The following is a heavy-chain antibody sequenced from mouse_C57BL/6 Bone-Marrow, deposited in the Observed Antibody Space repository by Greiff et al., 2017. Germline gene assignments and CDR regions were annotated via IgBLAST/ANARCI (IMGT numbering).Heavy chain of an antibody. CDR3: ARWPRVTTCYSMDY. Sequence: VQLQQPGAELVKPGASVKLSCTASGFNIKDYYMHWVKQRTEQGLEWIGRIDPKDGETKYAPKFQGKATITADTSSNTASLQLSSLTSEDTAVYDEARWPRVTTCYSMDYWGQGTSVTVSS. D-gene: IGHD2-5*01. CDR2: IDPKDGET. J-gene: IGHJ4*01. CDR1: GFNIKDYY. V-gene: IGHV14-2*01.